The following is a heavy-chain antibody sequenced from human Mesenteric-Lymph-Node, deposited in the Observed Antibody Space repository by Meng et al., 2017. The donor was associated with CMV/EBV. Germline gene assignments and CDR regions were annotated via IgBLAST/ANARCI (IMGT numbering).Heavy chain of an antibody. CDR2: ISGSSSYI. V-gene: IGHV3-21*01. CDR3: ARSGYTYATYYFDY. D-gene: IGHD5-18*01. CDR1: GFTFSSYW. Sequence: GESLKISCAASGFTFSSYWMHWVRQAPGKGLVWVSSISGSSSYIHYADSVKGRFTISRDNAKNSLYLQMSSLRAEDTAVYYCARSGYTYATYYFDYWGQGTLVTVSS. J-gene: IGHJ4*02.